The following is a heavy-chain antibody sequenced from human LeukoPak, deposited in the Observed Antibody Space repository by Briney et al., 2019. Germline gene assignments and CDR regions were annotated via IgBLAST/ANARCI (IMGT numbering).Heavy chain of an antibody. CDR3: AREGYCSGGSSYDY. D-gene: IGHD2-15*01. J-gene: IGHJ4*02. CDR1: GFTFSNYN. Sequence: PGGSLRLSCAASGFTFSNYNINWVRQAPGQGLEWVSYISAYSRTIFYADSVKGRFTISRDNAKNSLFLQMNSLRAEDTAVYYCAREGYCSGGSSYDYWGQGTLVTVSS. V-gene: IGHV3-48*01. CDR2: ISAYSRTI.